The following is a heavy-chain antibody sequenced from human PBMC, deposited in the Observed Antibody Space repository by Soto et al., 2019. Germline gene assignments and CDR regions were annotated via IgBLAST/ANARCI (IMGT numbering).Heavy chain of an antibody. J-gene: IGHJ4*02. V-gene: IGHV4-59*01. D-gene: IGHD6-13*01. CDR1: GGSMRNYF. CDR3: AAGEASSRNLAPYYLDF. CDR2: IHYSGTT. Sequence: SETLSLTCTVSGGSMRNYFWTWIRQPPGKGLEWIGYIHYSGTTSFFPSYTPSLRSRVTISEDTSKNQFSLKLLSVTTADTAVYFCAAGEASSRNLAPYYLDFWGQGTLVTVSS.